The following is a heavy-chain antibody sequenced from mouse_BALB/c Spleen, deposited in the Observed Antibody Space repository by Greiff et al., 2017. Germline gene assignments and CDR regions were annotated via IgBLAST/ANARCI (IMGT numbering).Heavy chain of an antibody. Sequence: QVHVKQSGAELARPGASVKLSCKASGYTFTSYWMHWVKQRPGQGLEWIGEINPSNGRTNYNEKFKSKATLTVDKSSSTAYMQLSSLTSEDSAVYYCARSGDSDYWGQGTTLTVSS. CDR2: INPSNGRT. J-gene: IGHJ2*01. CDR3: ARSGDSDY. CDR1: GYTFTSYW. D-gene: IGHD4-1*01. V-gene: IGHV1S81*02.